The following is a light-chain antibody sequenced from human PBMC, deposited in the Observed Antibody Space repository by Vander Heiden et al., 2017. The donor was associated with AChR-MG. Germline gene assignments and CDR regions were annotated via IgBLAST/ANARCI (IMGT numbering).Light chain of an antibody. Sequence: EIVMTQSPATLSVSPGEGATLSCRASNSISTNLAWYQQKPGQAPRLLIYGASTRATGIPTRFSGSGSGTEFTLTISRLQSEDFGIYYCQQYNYWPPLTFGGGTKVEIK. CDR1: NSISTN. J-gene: IGKJ4*01. V-gene: IGKV3-15*01. CDR3: QQYNYWPPLT. CDR2: GAS.